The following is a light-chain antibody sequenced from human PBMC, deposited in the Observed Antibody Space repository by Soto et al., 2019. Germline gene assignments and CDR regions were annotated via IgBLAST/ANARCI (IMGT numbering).Light chain of an antibody. Sequence: DIVMTQSPDSLAVSLGERATINCKSSQSVLYSSNNKNYLAWYQQKPGQPPKLLIYWASTRESVVPDRFSGRGSGTDFTLTISSLQAEDVEVYYCQQYYSTPQTFGQGTKLEIK. CDR3: QQYYSTPQT. CDR2: WAS. CDR1: QSVLYSSNNKNY. V-gene: IGKV4-1*01. J-gene: IGKJ2*01.